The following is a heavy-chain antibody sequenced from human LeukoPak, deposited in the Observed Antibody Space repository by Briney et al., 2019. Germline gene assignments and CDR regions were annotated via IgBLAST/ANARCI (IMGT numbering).Heavy chain of an antibody. CDR1: VRSINNYY. J-gene: IGHJ4*02. V-gene: IGHV4-59*08. CDR2: IYSSGVT. Sequence: PSETLSLTCSVSVRSINNYYWMWIRQPPGKGLEWLGYIYSSGVTNYNPSLQSRVTISIDTSKNQFSLKVSSVTAADTAVYYCARHDNVPVIRHGCDHWGQGTLVTVSS. CDR3: ARHDNVPVIRHGCDH. D-gene: IGHD2-8*01.